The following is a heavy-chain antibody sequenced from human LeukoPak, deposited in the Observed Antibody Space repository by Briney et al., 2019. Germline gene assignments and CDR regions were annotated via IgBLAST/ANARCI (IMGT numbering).Heavy chain of an antibody. Sequence: SETLSLTCTVSGHSLSSYYWSWLRHPPGKGLEWLGYIYYSGSTNYNPSLKSRVTISVGTSKNQFSLKLNPVTAADTAVYYCASQAAADTRIDYWGQGTLVTVSS. V-gene: IGHV4-59*01. CDR1: GHSLSSYY. CDR2: IYYSGST. CDR3: ASQAAADTRIDY. D-gene: IGHD6-13*01. J-gene: IGHJ4*02.